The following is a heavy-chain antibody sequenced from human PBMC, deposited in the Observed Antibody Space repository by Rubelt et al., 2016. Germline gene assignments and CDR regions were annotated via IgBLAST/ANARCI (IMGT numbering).Heavy chain of an antibody. CDR2: LTGNADTI. V-gene: IGHV3-23*04. J-gene: IGHJ5*02. CDR3: AKFRLYSDDKWFDP. D-gene: IGHD4-17*01. Sequence: VQLVESGGGVVQPGGSLRLSCVASGFAFSYYAMTWVRQAPGKGLEWVSGLTGNADTIYYADSVNGRFTISRDNSKNTLYLEMNSLRAEDTAVYYCAKFRLYSDDKWFDPWGQGTLVTVSS. CDR1: GFAFSYYA.